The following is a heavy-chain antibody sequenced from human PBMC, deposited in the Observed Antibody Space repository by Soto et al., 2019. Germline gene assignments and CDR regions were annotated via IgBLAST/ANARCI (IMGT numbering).Heavy chain of an antibody. CDR2: IWYDGSLQ. Sequence: QVQMVESGGGVVQPGRSLRLSCAASGFSFENYGMHWVRQAPGRGLEWVATIWYDGSLQYYAAAMKGRFTISRDNSKNTLYLERNSLRAEDTAVYYCANLWGDGYNLGQDYNGMDVWGQGTTFIVSS. CDR3: ANLWGDGYNLGQDYNGMDV. CDR1: GFSFENYG. V-gene: IGHV3-33*06. D-gene: IGHD5-12*01. J-gene: IGHJ6*02.